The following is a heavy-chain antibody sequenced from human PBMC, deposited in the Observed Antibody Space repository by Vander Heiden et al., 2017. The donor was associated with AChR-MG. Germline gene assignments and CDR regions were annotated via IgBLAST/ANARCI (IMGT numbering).Heavy chain of an antibody. Sequence: QVQLVQPGAEVKKPGSSVKVSCKASGGTFSSYAISWVRQAPGQGVEWMGGIIPIFGTANYAQKCQGRVTITADKSTSTAYMELSSLRSEDTAVYYCARDGGRYYYGSGTPRPYYYGMDVWGQGTTVTVSS. V-gene: IGHV1-69*06. D-gene: IGHD3-10*01. CDR1: GGTFSSYA. J-gene: IGHJ6*02. CDR3: ARDGGRYYYGSGTPRPYYYGMDV. CDR2: IIPIFGTA.